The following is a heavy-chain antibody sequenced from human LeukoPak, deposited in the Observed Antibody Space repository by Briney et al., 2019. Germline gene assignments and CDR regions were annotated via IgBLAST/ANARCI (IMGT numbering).Heavy chain of an antibody. Sequence: GRSLRLSCAASGFTFDDYAMHWVRQAPGKGLEWVSGISWNSGSIGYADSVKGRFTISRDNAKNSLYLQMNSLRAEDTAVYYCARRDWDYWGQGTLVTVSS. CDR1: GFTFDDYA. V-gene: IGHV3-9*01. CDR2: ISWNSGSI. J-gene: IGHJ4*02. CDR3: ARRDWDY. D-gene: IGHD2-21*01.